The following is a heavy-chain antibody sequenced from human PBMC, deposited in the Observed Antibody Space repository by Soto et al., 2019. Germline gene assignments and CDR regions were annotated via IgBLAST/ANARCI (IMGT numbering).Heavy chain of an antibody. CDR2: IIPMFGTA. CDR3: ASGIQLWLRRINNGYSG. J-gene: IGHJ4*02. D-gene: IGHD5-18*01. Sequence: SVKVSCKAPGGTFSTYAISWVRQAPGQGLEWMGGIIPMFGTANYAQRFQDRVTITADESTNTVYMELSSLRSEDPAVYFCASGIQLWLRRINNGYSGWGQGTLVTVSS. V-gene: IGHV1-69*13. CDR1: GGTFSTYA.